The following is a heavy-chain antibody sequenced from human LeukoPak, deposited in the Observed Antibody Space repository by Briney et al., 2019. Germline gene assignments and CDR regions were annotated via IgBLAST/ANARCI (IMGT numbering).Heavy chain of an antibody. D-gene: IGHD1-26*01. CDR3: ARGATDYHDAFDI. J-gene: IGHJ3*02. V-gene: IGHV4-31*03. Sequence: SESLSLTCTVSGGSISSGGYYWSWLRQHPGKGLEWIGYIYYSGSTYYNPSLKSRVTISVDTSKNQFSLKLSSVTAADTAVYYCARGATDYHDAFDIWGQGTMVTVSS. CDR1: GGSISSGGYY. CDR2: IYYSGST.